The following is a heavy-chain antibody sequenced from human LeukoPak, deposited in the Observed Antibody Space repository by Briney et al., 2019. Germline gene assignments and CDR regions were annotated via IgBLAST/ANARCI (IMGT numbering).Heavy chain of an antibody. J-gene: IGHJ5*02. V-gene: IGHV1-2*02. D-gene: IGHD6-19*01. CDR1: GYTFTGYY. CDR2: INPNSGGT. Sequence: RASVKVSRKASGYTFTGYYMHWVRQAPGQGLEWMGWINPNSGGTNYAQKFQGRVTMTRDTSISTAYMELSRLRSDDTAVYYCARGGRGCYGNWFDPWGQGTLVTVSS. CDR3: ARGGRGCYGNWFDP.